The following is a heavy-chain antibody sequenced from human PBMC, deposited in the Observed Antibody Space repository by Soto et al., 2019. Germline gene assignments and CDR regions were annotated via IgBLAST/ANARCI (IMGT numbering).Heavy chain of an antibody. Sequence: EVQLVESGGGLVKPGGSLRLSCAASGFTFSNAWMSWVRQAPGKGLESVGRIKSKTDGGTTDYAAPVKGRFTISRDDSKNTLYLQMNSLKTEDTAVYYCTTDSLVLRFLEWAFDPWGQGTLVTVSS. J-gene: IGHJ5*02. V-gene: IGHV3-15*01. CDR3: TTDSLVLRFLEWAFDP. CDR1: GFTFSNAW. CDR2: IKSKTDGGTT. D-gene: IGHD3-3*01.